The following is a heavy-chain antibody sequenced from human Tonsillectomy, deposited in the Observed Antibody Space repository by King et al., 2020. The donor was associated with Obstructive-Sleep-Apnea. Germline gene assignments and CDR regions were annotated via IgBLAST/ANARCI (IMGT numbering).Heavy chain of an antibody. V-gene: IGHV4-34*01. D-gene: IGHD2-15*01. J-gene: IGHJ4*02. CDR3: ARGRYCSGGSCSVAFDY. CDR2: INHSGST. Sequence: VQLQQWGAGLLKPSETLSLTCAVYGGSFSGYYWSWIRQPPGKGLEWIGEINHSGSTNYNPSLKSRVTISVDTSKNQFSLKLSSVTAADTAVYYCARGRYCSGGSCSVAFDYWGQGTLVTVSS. CDR1: GGSFSGYY.